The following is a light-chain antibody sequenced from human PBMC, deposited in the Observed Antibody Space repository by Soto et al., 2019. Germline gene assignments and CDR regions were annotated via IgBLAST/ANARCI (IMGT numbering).Light chain of an antibody. CDR1: QSVSSSH. J-gene: IGKJ1*01. V-gene: IGKV3-20*01. Sequence: EIVLTQSPGTLSLSPGERATLSCRASQSVSSSHLAWYQQNPGQAPRLLIYGATSRATGIPDRLSGSGSGTDFTLTISRLEPEDFAVYYCQQYGTSAGTFGQGTKVEIK. CDR3: QQYGTSAGT. CDR2: GAT.